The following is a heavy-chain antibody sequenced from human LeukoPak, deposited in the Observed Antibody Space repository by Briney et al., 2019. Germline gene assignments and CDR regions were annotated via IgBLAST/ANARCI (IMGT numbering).Heavy chain of an antibody. D-gene: IGHD3-16*02. Sequence: GGSLRLSCAASGFTFSNYAMSWVRQAPGKGLEWASAISGSGGSSYYADSVKGRFTISRDNSKSTLYLQMNSLRAEDTAVYYCALNGREVPSGAFDIWGQGTMVTVSS. CDR3: ALNGREVPSGAFDI. CDR1: GFTFSNYA. CDR2: ISGSGGSS. V-gene: IGHV3-23*01. J-gene: IGHJ3*02.